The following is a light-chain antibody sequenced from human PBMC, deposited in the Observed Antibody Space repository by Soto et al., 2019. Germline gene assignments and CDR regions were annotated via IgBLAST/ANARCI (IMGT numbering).Light chain of an antibody. V-gene: IGLV2-14*01. CDR2: DVS. J-gene: IGLJ2*01. CDR1: SSDVGGYNY. CDR3: SSYTSSSTPGV. Sequence: QSALTQPASVSGSPGQSITISCTGTSSDVGGYNYVSWYQQHPGKAPKLMIYDVSNRPSGVSNRFSGSKSGNTASLTISGLQAEDEADYYCSSYTSSSTPGVFGGGTKLTV.